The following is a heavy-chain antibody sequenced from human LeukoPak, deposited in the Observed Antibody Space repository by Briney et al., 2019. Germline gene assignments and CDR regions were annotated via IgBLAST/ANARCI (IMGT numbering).Heavy chain of an antibody. CDR3: ARDEIVGATKFDS. CDR2: IKQDGSEI. CDR1: GFTLSGYW. V-gene: IGHV3-7*01. J-gene: IGHJ4*02. D-gene: IGHD1-26*01. Sequence: PGGSLRLSCAASGFTLSGYWMSWVRQAPGKGLEWVANIKQDGSEIYYVDSVKGRFTISRDNAKNSLYLQMNSLRAEDTAVYYCARDEIVGATKFDSWGQGTLVTVSS.